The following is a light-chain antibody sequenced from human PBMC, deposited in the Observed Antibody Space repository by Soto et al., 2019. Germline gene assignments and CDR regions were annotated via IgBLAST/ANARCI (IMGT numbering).Light chain of an antibody. J-gene: IGKJ1*01. V-gene: IGKV4-1*01. CDR2: WAS. Sequence: DIVMTQSPDSLAVSLGERATINCKSSQTVLYSSNNKNYLAWYQQKPGQPPKMLIYWASTRESVVPDRFSGSGSGTDFTLTISSLQAEDVAVYYCQQYYGTLPTFGQGTKVEIK. CDR3: QQYYGTLPT. CDR1: QTVLYSSNNKNY.